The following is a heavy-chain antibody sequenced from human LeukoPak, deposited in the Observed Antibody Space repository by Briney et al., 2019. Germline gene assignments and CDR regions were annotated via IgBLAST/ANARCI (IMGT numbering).Heavy chain of an antibody. V-gene: IGHV3-7*01. J-gene: IGHJ4*02. CDR3: ARAPATNEWRCMDY. CDR2: IKQDGSEN. Sequence: GGSLRLSCVASGFTFSNYWMGWVRQAPGKGLEWVANIKQDGSENRYVDPVKGRFTISRDNAKNSLYLQMNSLRAEDTAVYYCARAPATNEWRCMDYWGQGTLVTVSS. CDR1: GFTFSNYW. D-gene: IGHD2-8*02.